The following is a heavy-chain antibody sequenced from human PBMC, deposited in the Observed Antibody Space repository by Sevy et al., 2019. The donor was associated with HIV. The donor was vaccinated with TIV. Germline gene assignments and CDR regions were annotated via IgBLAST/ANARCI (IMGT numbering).Heavy chain of an antibody. CDR3: ASTIDYDSSGYYFNFDY. V-gene: IGHV3-23*01. J-gene: IGHJ4*02. D-gene: IGHD3-22*01. Sequence: GGSLRLSCAASGFTFSSYAMSWVRQAPGRGLEWVSGISGSGGSTYYADSVKGRFTISRDNSKNTLYLQMKSLRAEDTAAYYCASTIDYDSSGYYFNFDYWGQGILVTVSS. CDR1: GFTFSSYA. CDR2: ISGSGGST.